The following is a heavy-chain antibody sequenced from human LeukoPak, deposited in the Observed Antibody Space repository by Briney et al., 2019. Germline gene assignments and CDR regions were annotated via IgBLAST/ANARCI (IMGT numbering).Heavy chain of an antibody. CDR2: MSYSGTS. Sequence: SETLSLTCTVSGGSISSYYWSWIRQPPGKGLEWIGYMSYSGTSSYNPSLRSRITISVDASKKQFSLKLRSVTAADTAVYYCARTYIPSDAFNIWGQGTLVTVSS. CDR3: ARTYIPSDAFNI. V-gene: IGHV4-59*01. D-gene: IGHD2-21*01. J-gene: IGHJ3*02. CDR1: GGSISSYY.